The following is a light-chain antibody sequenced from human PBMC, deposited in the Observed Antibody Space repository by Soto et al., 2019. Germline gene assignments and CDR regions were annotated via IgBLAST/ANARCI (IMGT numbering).Light chain of an antibody. CDR2: AAS. V-gene: IGKV1-39*01. CDR1: QNINNY. J-gene: IGKJ1*01. Sequence: DIQMTQSPSSLSASVGDRVTITCRASQNINNYLNWYQQKAGKAPKLLIYAASSLQGGVPSRFSGSGSGTDFTLTITGLQPEDCATYYCQQSYDTPTWTFGQGTKVEVK. CDR3: QQSYDTPTWT.